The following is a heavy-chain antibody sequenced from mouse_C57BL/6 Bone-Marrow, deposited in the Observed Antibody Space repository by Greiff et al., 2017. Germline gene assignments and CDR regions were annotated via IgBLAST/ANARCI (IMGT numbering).Heavy chain of an antibody. Sequence: QVQLQQPGAELVKPGASVKLSCTASGYTFTSYWMHWVKQRPGRGLEWIGRIDPNSGGTKYNEKFKSKATLTVDKPSSTAYVQLSSLTSEDSAVYCCAKSGSWHRGVWFAYWGQGTLVTVSA. CDR3: AKSGSWHRGVWFAY. J-gene: IGHJ3*01. V-gene: IGHV1-72*01. D-gene: IGHD2-14*01. CDR1: GYTFTSYW. CDR2: IDPNSGGT.